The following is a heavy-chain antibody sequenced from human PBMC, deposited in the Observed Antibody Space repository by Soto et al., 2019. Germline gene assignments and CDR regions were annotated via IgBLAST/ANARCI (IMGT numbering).Heavy chain of an antibody. CDR2: VSSSGSTI. J-gene: IGHJ4*02. CDR3: AARRHDGSGSGSFDF. Sequence: PGGSLRLSCAASGFTFSGYYMSWIRQAPGQGLEWFSYVSSSGSTIYYADSVKGRFTISRDNAKNSLYLQMNSLRAEDTAVYYCAARRHDGSGSGSFDFWGQGTLVTVSA. V-gene: IGHV3-11*01. D-gene: IGHD3-10*01. CDR1: GFTFSGYY.